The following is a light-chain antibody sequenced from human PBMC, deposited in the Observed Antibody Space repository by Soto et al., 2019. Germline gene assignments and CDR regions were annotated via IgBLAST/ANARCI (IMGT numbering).Light chain of an antibody. J-gene: IGLJ1*01. CDR2: EVS. V-gene: IGLV2-8*01. CDR3: TSYAGSNNRGV. CDR1: SSDVGVYNY. Sequence: QSALTQPPSASGSPGQSVTISCTGTSSDVGVYNYISWYQHHPGKAPKLMIYEVSQRPSGVPDRFSGSKSGNTASLTVSGLQAEDEADYYCTSYAGSNNRGVFGSGTKLTVL.